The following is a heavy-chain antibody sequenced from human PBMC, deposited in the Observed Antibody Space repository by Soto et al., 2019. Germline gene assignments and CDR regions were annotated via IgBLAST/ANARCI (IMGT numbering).Heavy chain of an antibody. V-gene: IGHV6-1*01. J-gene: IGHJ6*02. CDR1: GDSVSSNSAA. CDR2: TYYRSRWYN. Sequence: PSQTLSLTCVISGDSVSSNSAAWNWIRLSPSRGLEWLARTYYRSRWYNDYADSVKGRFTISRDNSKNTLYLQMNSLRAEDTAVYYCARDLQAAMVFLYYYYYGMDVWGQGTTVTVSS. D-gene: IGHD5-18*01. CDR3: ARDLQAAMVFLYYYYYGMDV.